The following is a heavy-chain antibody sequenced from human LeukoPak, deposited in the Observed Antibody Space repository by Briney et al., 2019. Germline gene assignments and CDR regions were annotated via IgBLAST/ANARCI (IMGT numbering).Heavy chain of an antibody. CDR2: IFYSGSSGST. CDR1: GGSISGYH. D-gene: IGHD3-10*01. J-gene: IGHJ4*02. V-gene: IGHV4-59*01. Sequence: SETLSLTCSVSGGSISGYHWSWIRQPPGKGLEWIGYIFYSGSSGSTNYNPSLKSRVTISVDTSKSQFSLDLSSVTAADTAVYYCARDSGRGTYFYHWGQGTLVTVSS. CDR3: ARDSGRGTYFYH.